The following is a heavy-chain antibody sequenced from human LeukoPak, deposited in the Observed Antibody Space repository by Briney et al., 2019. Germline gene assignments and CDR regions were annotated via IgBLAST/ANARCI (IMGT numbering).Heavy chain of an antibody. CDR3: ARGGADDVIGY. J-gene: IGHJ4*02. CDR1: GFTFSDYY. D-gene: IGHD1-1*01. Sequence: GGSLRLSCAASGFTFSDYYMSWIRQAPGKVLEWISFICSSSSYTNYADSVKGRFTISRDNTKNSLYLQMNNLRAEDTAVYYCARGGADDVIGYWGQGTLVTVSS. V-gene: IGHV3-11*06. CDR2: ICSSSSYT.